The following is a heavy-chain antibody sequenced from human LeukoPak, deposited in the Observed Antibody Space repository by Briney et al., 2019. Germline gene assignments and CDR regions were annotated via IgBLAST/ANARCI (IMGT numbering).Heavy chain of an antibody. J-gene: IGHJ6*03. CDR2: INPNSGGT. V-gene: IGHV1-2*02. CDR3: ARDFLEWLLYPREDYYYYYMDV. D-gene: IGHD3-3*01. CDR1: GYTYTGYY. Sequence: ASVKVSCKASGYTYTGYYMHWVRQAPGQGLEWVGWINPNSGGTNYAQKFQGRVTMTRDTSISTAYMELSRLRSDDTAVYYCARDFLEWLLYPREDYYYYYMDVWGKGTTVTVSS.